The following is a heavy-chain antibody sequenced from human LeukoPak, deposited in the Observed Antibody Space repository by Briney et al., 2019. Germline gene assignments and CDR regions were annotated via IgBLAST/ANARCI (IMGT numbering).Heavy chain of an antibody. CDR3: ARDVYGGNSAEYFQH. J-gene: IGHJ1*01. CDR2: IWFDGSNK. CDR1: GFTFSSYG. D-gene: IGHD4-23*01. V-gene: IGHV3-33*01. Sequence: GGSLRLSCAASGFTFSSYGMYWVRQAPGKGLEWVAVIWFDGSNKYYADSVKGRFTISRGNSKNTLYLQMNSLRAEDTAVYYCARDVYGGNSAEYFQHWGQGTLVTVSS.